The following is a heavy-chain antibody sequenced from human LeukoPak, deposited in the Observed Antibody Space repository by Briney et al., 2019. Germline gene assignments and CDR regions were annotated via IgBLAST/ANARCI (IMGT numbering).Heavy chain of an antibody. CDR3: ARDHYDSSGYYYFDY. V-gene: IGHV4-39*02. CDR1: GDSISSSSYY. D-gene: IGHD3-22*01. CDR2: IYYSGST. J-gene: IGHJ4*02. Sequence: PSETLSLTCTVSGDSISSSSYYWGGIRQPPGKGLEWIASIYYSGSTYYNPSLKSRVTISVDTSKNQFSLKLSSVTAADTAVYYCARDHYDSSGYYYFDYWGQGTLVTVSS.